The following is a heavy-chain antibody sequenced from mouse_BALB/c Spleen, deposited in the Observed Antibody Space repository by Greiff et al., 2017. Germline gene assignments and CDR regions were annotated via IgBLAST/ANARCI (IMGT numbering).Heavy chain of an antibody. Sequence: DVMLVESGGDLVKPGGSLKLSCAASGFTFSSYGMSWVRQTPDKRLEWVATISSGGSYTYYPDSVKGRFTISRDNAKNTLYLQMSSLKSEDTAMYYCASPYYYGSSYCWYFDVWGAGTTVTVSS. D-gene: IGHD1-1*01. CDR3: ASPYYYGSSYCWYFDV. J-gene: IGHJ1*01. CDR2: ISSGGSYT. CDR1: GFTFSSYG. V-gene: IGHV5-6*02.